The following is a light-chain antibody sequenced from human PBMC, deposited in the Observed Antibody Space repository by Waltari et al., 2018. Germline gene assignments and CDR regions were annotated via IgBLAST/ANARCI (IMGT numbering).Light chain of an antibody. J-gene: IGKJ2*01. CDR2: GAS. CDR1: QTIASY. Sequence: IQMTQSPSSLSASVGDRVTLPCRASQTIASYLNWYQQKSGKVPKLLIHGASILQSGVPSRFSGSGSGTNFTLSISGLQPEDLATYYCQQNYRTPPYTFGQGTKLEIK. CDR3: QQNYRTPPYT. V-gene: IGKV1-39*01.